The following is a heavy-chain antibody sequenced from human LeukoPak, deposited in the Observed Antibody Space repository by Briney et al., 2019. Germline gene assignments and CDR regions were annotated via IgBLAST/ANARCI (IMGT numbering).Heavy chain of an antibody. D-gene: IGHD3-3*01. Sequence: SETLSLTCTVSGGSISSCDYYWSWIRQPPGKGLEWIGYIYYSGSTYYNPSLKSRVTISVATSKTQFSLKLSSVTAAAMAVYYCARATIFGVVIGVAYFDYWGQGTLVTVSS. CDR1: GGSISSCDYY. V-gene: IGHV4-30-4*08. CDR3: ARATIFGVVIGVAYFDY. J-gene: IGHJ4*02. CDR2: IYYSGST.